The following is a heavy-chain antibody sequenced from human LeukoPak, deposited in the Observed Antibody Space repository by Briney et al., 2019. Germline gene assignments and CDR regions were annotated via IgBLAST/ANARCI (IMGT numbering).Heavy chain of an antibody. D-gene: IGHD3-10*01. CDR2: MYNSGS. CDR3: ARVLQKTVWGVPDKWFAP. Sequence: PSETLSLTCIVSGASIRSYSWTWIRQPPGKGLEWIAYMYNSGSDSNPSLKSRVTISADTSKNQFSLNLKSVTAADTAVYYCARVLQKTVWGVPDKWFAPWGRGIPVTVSS. CDR1: GASIRSYS. V-gene: IGHV4-59*01. J-gene: IGHJ5*02.